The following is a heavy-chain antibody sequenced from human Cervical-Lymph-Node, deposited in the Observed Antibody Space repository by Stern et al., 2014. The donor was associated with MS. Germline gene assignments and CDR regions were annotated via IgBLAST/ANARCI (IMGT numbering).Heavy chain of an antibody. CDR2: LGWNSEGR. V-gene: IGHV3-9*01. J-gene: IGHJ5*02. CDR1: GFKFDDFA. Sequence: EVQLVQSGGGMVQPGRSLRLSCEASGFKFDDFAMHWVRQAPGKGLEWVSGLGWNSEGRGYADSVQGQFTISRDNAKSSLYLQMNSLTAEDTALYYCAKADDYAAGIDAWGQGTLVVVSS. D-gene: IGHD3-16*01. CDR3: AKADDYAAGIDA.